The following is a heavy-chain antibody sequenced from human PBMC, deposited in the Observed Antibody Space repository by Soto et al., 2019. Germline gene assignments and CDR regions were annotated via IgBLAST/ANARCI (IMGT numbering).Heavy chain of an antibody. CDR1: GFSLSGYW. CDR2: IKQDGSER. J-gene: IGHJ4*02. D-gene: IGHD6-19*01. CDR3: SRSSGWLHDY. V-gene: IGHV3-7*01. Sequence: GGSLRLSCAASGFSLSGYWMNWVRQAPGRGLEWVAIIKQDGSERYYVDSVKGRFTISRDNAKNSLYLQMSSLRVEDTALYYCSRSSGWLHDYWGQGTLVTVSS.